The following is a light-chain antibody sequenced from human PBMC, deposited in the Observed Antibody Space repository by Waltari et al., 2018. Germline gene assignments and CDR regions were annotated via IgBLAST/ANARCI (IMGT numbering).Light chain of an antibody. V-gene: IGLV4-60*03. J-gene: IGLJ3*02. Sequence: QPALPQSPSPSAPLGSSVKLTCTLCSRHSSYIIAWYQHQPGKAPRYLMKVEGSGSYNKGSGVPDRFSGSSSGADRYLTISNLQSEDEADYYCETWDSNTQGVFGGGTKLTVL. CDR3: ETWDSNTQGV. CDR2: VEGSGSY. CDR1: SRHSSYI.